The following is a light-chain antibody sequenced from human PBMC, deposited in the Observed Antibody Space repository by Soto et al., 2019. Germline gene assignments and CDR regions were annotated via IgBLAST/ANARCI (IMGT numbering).Light chain of an antibody. J-gene: IGLJ2*01. CDR3: SSYTRSATLV. V-gene: IGLV2-14*03. CDR1: SSDVGGYNY. Sequence: QSALTQPASVSGSPGQSITISCTGSSSDVGGYNYVSWYQQHPDKAPKLLIYDVTNRPSGVSNRFSGSKSGNTASLTISGLQAEDEADYHCSSYTRSATLVFGGGTKVTVL. CDR2: DVT.